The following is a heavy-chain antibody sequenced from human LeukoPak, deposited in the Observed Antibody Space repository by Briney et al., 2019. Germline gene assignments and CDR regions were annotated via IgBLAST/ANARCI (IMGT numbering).Heavy chain of an antibody. D-gene: IGHD1-26*01. Sequence: GGSLRLSCAASGFTFSSYRMNWARQAPGKGLEWVANIKQDGSEKYYVDSVKGRFTISRDNAKNSLFLQMNSLRADDTAVYYCARDTRTFDYWGQGTLVTVSS. CDR3: ARDTRTFDY. CDR1: GFTFSSYR. J-gene: IGHJ4*02. V-gene: IGHV3-7*01. CDR2: IKQDGSEK.